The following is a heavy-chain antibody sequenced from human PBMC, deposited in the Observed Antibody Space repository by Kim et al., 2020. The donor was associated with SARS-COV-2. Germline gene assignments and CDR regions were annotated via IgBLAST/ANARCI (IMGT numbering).Heavy chain of an antibody. CDR3: AETHASYYYGMDV. V-gene: IGHV1-69*02. J-gene: IGHJ6*02. Sequence: YAQQFQGRVTITADKSTSTAYMELSSLRSEDTAVYYCAETHASYYYGMDVWGQGTTVTVSS.